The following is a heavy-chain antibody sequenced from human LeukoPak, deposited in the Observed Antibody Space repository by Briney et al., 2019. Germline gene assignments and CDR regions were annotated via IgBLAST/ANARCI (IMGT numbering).Heavy chain of an antibody. Sequence: GGSLRLSCAASGFTFSRYWMHWVRHAPGKGLVWVSRISSDGSSTIYADSVRGRFTISRDNAKNTLYLQMNSLRAEDTAVYYCTRDQIFCSGGYCYFDYWGQGTLVTVSS. CDR2: ISSDGSST. J-gene: IGHJ4*02. CDR3: TRDQIFCSGGYCYFDY. D-gene: IGHD2-15*01. CDR1: GFTFSRYW. V-gene: IGHV3-74*01.